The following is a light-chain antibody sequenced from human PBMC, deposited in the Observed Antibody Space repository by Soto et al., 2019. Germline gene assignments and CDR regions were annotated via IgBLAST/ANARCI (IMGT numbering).Light chain of an antibody. J-gene: IGLJ2*01. Sequence: QSALTQPASVSGSPGQSITISCSGSSSDIGAYDYVSWYQQHPGKAPKLLIYEVTSRPSGVSHRFSGSKSGNTAPLSISGLQLEDDADYYCSSYTSTSTPLIFGGGTKVTVL. CDR2: EVT. CDR3: SSYTSTSTPLI. V-gene: IGLV2-14*01. CDR1: SSDIGAYDY.